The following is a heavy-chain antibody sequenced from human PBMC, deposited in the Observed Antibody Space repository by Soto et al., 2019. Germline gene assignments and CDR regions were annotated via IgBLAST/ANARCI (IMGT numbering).Heavy chain of an antibody. CDR3: ARAFYSGYVGWFDP. J-gene: IGHJ5*02. CDR1: GFTFSSYA. Sequence: QMQLVESGGGVVQPGRSLRLSCAASGFTFSSYAMHWVRQAPGKGLEWVAVISYDGSNKYYADSVKGRFTISRDNSMNTLYLQMNSRKAEGTAVYYCARAFYSGYVGWFDPWGQGTLLTVSS. V-gene: IGHV3-30-3*01. D-gene: IGHD5-12*01. CDR2: ISYDGSNK.